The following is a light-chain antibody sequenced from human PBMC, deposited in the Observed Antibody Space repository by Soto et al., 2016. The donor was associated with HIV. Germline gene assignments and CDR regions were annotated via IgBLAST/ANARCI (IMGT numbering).Light chain of an antibody. J-gene: IGKJ1*01. CDR3: QQYNSYPWT. Sequence: DIQVTQSPSTLSASVGDRVTITCRASQTINNWLAWYQQKPGKAPKLLIYKASNLESGVPSSFSGSGSGTEFTLSISSLQPDDFATYYCQQYNSYPWTFGQGTKVEIK. CDR1: QTINNW. V-gene: IGKV1-5*03. CDR2: KAS.